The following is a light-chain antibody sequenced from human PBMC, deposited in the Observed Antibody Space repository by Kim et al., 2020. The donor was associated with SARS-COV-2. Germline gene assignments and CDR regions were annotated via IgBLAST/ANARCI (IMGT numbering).Light chain of an antibody. CDR2: DVS. CDR1: SSDIGGYKY. V-gene: IGLV2-14*01. CDR3: SSYTSSSTYYV. Sequence: QSALTQPASVSGSPGQSITISCTGTSSDIGGYKYVSWYQQHPGKAPKLMIYDVSKRPSGVANRFSGSKSGNTASLTISGLQAGDEADYYCSSYTSSSTYYVFGAGTKVNVL. J-gene: IGLJ1*01.